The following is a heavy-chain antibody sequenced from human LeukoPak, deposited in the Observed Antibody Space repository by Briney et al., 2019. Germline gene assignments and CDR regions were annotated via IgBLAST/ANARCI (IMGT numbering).Heavy chain of an antibody. CDR3: AKDLLRGDLGYWYFDL. J-gene: IGHJ2*01. Sequence: SCKASGYTFTGYYMHWVRQAPGKGLEWVAVISYDGSNKYYADSVKGRFTISRDNSKNTLYLQMNSLRAEDTAVYYCAKDLLRGDLGYWYFDLWGRGTLVTVSS. D-gene: IGHD4-17*01. V-gene: IGHV3-30*18. CDR2: ISYDGSNK. CDR1: GYTFTGYY.